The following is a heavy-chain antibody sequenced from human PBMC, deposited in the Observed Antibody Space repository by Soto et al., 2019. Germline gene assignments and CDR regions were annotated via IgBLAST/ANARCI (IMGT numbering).Heavy chain of an antibody. CDR2: IYSGGST. CDR1: GFTVSSNY. CDR3: AREMTTVPNYYYGMDV. D-gene: IGHD4-17*01. Sequence: PGGSLRLSCAASGFTVSSNYMSWVRQAPGKGLEWVSVIYSGGSTYYADSVKGRFTISRDNSKNTLYLQMNSLRAEDTAVYYCAREMTTVPNYYYGMDVWGQGTTVTVSS. J-gene: IGHJ6*02. V-gene: IGHV3-66*01.